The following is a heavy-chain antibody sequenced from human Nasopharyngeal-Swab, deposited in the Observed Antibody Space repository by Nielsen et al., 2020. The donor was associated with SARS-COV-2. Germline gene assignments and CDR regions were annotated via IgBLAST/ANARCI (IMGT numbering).Heavy chain of an antibody. CDR2: TYYRSKWYN. V-gene: IGHV6-1*01. CDR1: GDSVSSNSAA. J-gene: IGHJ4*02. CDR3: ARATLWFGEFHFDY. D-gene: IGHD3-10*01. Sequence: SQTRSLTGAISGDSVSSNSAAWNWIRQSPSRGLEWLGRTYYRSKWYNDYAVSVKSRITINPDTSKNQFSLQLNSVTPEDTAVYYCARATLWFGEFHFDYWGQGTLVTVSS.